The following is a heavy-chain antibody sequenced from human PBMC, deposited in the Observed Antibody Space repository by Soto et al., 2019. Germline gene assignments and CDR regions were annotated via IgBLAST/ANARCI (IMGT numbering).Heavy chain of an antibody. V-gene: IGHV4-59*08. J-gene: IGHJ5*02. D-gene: IGHD1-20*01. Sequence: QVQLQESGPGLVKPWETLSLTCTVSGASISSYYWPWIRQPPGKGLEWIGYISNSGSTYYNPSLKSRVNIRVDTSKNHFSLILTSVTAADTAVYYCARLRPMTGTTDWFDPWGQGTLVTVSS. CDR1: GASISSYY. CDR3: ARLRPMTGTTDWFDP. CDR2: ISNSGST.